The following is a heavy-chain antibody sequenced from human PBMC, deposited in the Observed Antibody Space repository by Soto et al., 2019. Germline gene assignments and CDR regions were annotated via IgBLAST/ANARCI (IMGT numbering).Heavy chain of an antibody. D-gene: IGHD4-17*01. CDR1: RASIIGFY. J-gene: IGHJ4*02. V-gene: IGHV4-59*03. CDR2: IHYSGST. CDR3: ASRPNDDFEGYYDY. Sequence: SETLSLTCTVSRASIIGFYWSWIRQPPGKGLEWIGCIHYSGSTKYNPSLEGRVTISVDTSKNQFSLTLNSVTAADTAVYYCASRPNDDFEGYYDYWGPGNLVTVSS.